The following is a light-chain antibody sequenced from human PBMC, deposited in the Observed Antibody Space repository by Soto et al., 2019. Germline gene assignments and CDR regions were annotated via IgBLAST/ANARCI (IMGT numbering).Light chain of an antibody. J-gene: IGKJ4*01. CDR3: QQYSNWPLT. V-gene: IGKV3-15*01. CDR1: QSVSSN. Sequence: EIVMTQSPATLSVSPGERATLSCRASQSVSSNLAWYQQKPGQAPRLLIYGASTRATGIPDRFSGSGSGTEFSLTISSLHSEDFAVYYCQQYSNWPLTFGGGNKVAIK. CDR2: GAS.